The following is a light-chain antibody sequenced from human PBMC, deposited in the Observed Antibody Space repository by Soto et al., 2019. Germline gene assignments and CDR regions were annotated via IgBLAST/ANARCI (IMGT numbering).Light chain of an antibody. J-gene: IGLJ3*02. CDR3: QSYDNNLNGGV. CDR2: GNN. CDR1: SSNIGAGYG. V-gene: IGLV1-40*01. Sequence: QSVLTQPPSVSGAPGQRVTISCTGSSSNIGAGYGVHWYQQAPGAVPKLIIYGNNNRPSGVPDRISGSKSGTSVTLAITGLQADHEADYYCQSYDNNLNGGVFGGGTKLTVL.